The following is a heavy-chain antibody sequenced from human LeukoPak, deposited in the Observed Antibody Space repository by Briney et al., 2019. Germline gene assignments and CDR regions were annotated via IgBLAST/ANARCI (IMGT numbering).Heavy chain of an antibody. J-gene: IGHJ4*02. D-gene: IGHD2-15*01. Sequence: GGSLRLSCAASGVTFSSYGLHWVRQAPGKGLEYVSAISNNGGSTYYANSVKGRFTIFRDNSKNTLYLQMGSLRPEDMAVYYCARSGYCSGGTCYVDYWGQGTLVTVSS. CDR2: ISNNGGST. CDR1: GVTFSSYG. CDR3: ARSGYCSGGTCYVDY. V-gene: IGHV3-64*01.